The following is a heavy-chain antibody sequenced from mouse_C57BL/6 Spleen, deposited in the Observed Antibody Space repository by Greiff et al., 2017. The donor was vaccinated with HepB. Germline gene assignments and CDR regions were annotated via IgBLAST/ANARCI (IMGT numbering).Heavy chain of an antibody. CDR3: TKVYYGSSLYYFDY. CDR1: GYTFTDYE. CDR2: IDPETGGT. Sequence: QVQLQQSGAELVRPGASVTLSCKASGYTFTDYEMHWVKQTPVHGLEWIGAIDPETGGTAYNQKFKGKAILTADKSSSTAYMELRSLTSDDSAVYYCTKVYYGSSLYYFDYWGQGTTLTVSS. V-gene: IGHV1-15*01. D-gene: IGHD1-1*01. J-gene: IGHJ2*01.